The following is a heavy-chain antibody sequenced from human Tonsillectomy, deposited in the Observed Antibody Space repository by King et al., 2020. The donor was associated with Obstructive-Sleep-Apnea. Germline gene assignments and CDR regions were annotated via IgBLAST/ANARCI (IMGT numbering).Heavy chain of an antibody. D-gene: IGHD3-9*01. CDR2: IYYSGST. CDR1: GGSISSSSYY. Sequence: LQLQESGPGLVKPSETLSLTCTVSGGSISSSSYYWGWIRQPPGKGLEWIGSIYYSGSTYYNPSLKSRVTISVDTSKNQFSLKLSSVTAADTAVYYCASLRYFDWLLLRDWLYWGQGTLVTVSS. V-gene: IGHV4-39*07. J-gene: IGHJ4*02. CDR3: ASLRYFDWLLLRDWLY.